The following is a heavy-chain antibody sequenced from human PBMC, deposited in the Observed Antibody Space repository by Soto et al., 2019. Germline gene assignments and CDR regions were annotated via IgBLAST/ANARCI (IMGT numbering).Heavy chain of an antibody. CDR1: GYTFTRYA. V-gene: IGHV1-3*01. J-gene: IGHJ5*02. D-gene: IGHD3-10*01. CDR3: ARDRDGFDP. CDR2: INAGNGNT. Sequence: QVQLVQSGAEVKKPGASVKVSCKASGYTFTRYAMHWVRQAPGQRLEWMGWINAGNGNTKYSQQFQGRVTITRDTSASTAYMELSRLRSEDTAVYYCARDRDGFDPWGQGTLVTVSS.